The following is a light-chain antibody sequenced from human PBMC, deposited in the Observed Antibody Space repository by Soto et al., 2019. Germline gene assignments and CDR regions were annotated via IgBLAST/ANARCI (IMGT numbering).Light chain of an antibody. CDR2: DVR. CDR1: SSDVGGYNY. Sequence: QSALTQPASVSGSLGQSITISCTGTSSDVGGYNYVSWYQQHPGKAPKLMIYDVRIRPSGVSNRFSGSKSGNTASLTISGLQAEDEVDYYCSSYTGTNTVVFGGGTQLTVL. CDR3: SSYTGTNTVV. V-gene: IGLV2-14*01. J-gene: IGLJ3*02.